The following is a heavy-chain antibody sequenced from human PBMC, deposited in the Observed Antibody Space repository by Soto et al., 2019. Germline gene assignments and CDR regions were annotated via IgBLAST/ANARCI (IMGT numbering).Heavy chain of an antibody. CDR1: GFTFSDYY. CDR2: ISSSGSTI. J-gene: IGHJ4*02. D-gene: IGHD3-3*01. Sequence: GGSLRLSCAASGFTFSDYYMSWIRQAPGKGLEWVSYISSSGSTIYYADSVKGRFTISRDNAKNSLYLQMNSLRAEDTAVYYCARPDKSYYDFWSGYYMVYWGQGTLVTVSS. V-gene: IGHV3-11*01. CDR3: ARPDKSYYDFWSGYYMVY.